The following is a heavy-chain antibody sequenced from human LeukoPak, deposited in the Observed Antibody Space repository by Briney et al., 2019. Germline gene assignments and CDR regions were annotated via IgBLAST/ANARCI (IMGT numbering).Heavy chain of an antibody. Sequence: GGSLRLSCAASGFTFSSYAMSWVRQAPGKGLEWVSAISGSGGSTYYADPVKGRFTISRDNSKNTLYLQMNSLRAEDTAVYYCAKGMETGYYSYNWFDPWGQGTLVTVSS. CDR3: AKGMETGYYSYNWFDP. V-gene: IGHV3-23*01. D-gene: IGHD3-9*01. CDR1: GFTFSSYA. CDR2: ISGSGGST. J-gene: IGHJ5*02.